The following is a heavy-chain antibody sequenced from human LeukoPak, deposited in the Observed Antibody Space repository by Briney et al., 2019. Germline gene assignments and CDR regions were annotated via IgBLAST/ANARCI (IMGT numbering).Heavy chain of an antibody. J-gene: IGHJ4*02. Sequence: PGGSLRLSCAASGFTFSSYWMSWVRQAPGKGLEWVANIKQDGSEKYYVDSVKGRFTISRDNAKNSLYLQMNSLRAEDTAVYYCARWFVVVTAMGFDYWGQGTLVTVSS. D-gene: IGHD2-21*02. CDR3: ARWFVVVTAMGFDY. CDR2: IKQDGSEK. V-gene: IGHV3-7*01. CDR1: GFTFSSYW.